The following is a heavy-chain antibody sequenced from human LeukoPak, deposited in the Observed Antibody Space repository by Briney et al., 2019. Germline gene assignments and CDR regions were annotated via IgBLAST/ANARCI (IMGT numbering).Heavy chain of an antibody. J-gene: IGHJ4*02. V-gene: IGHV3-30*02. Sequence: PGGSLRLSCVASGFSFGQHGMHWVRQSPGKGLEWLTFIRYDGNKIYTADSVKGRFTVSRDNSKNMLFVQLSSLRAEDTAVYYCVKDKEAQTYYFDFWGQGTLVIVSS. CDR2: IRYDGNKI. CDR1: GFSFGQHG. CDR3: VKDKEAQTYYFDF.